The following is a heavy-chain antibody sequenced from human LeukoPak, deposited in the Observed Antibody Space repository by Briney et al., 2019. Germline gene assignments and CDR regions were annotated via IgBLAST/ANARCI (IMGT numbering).Heavy chain of an antibody. CDR2: INTNTGNP. CDR1: GYTFTRGA. D-gene: IGHD3-10*01. V-gene: IGHV7-4-1*02. J-gene: IGHJ4*02. CDR3: ARDRSGGGVTGPFDY. Sequence: ASVKVSCKASGYTFTRGAINWVRQAPGQGLEWMGWINTNTGNPTYAQGFTGRFVFSLDTSVSTAYLQINSLKAEDTAVYYCARDRSGGGVTGPFDYWGQETLVTVSS.